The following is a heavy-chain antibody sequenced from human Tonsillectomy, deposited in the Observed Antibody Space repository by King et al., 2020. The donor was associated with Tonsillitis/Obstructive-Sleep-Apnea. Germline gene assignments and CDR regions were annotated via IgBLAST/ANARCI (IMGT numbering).Heavy chain of an antibody. CDR2: IRSSSSYI. Sequence: VQLVVSGGGLVKPGGSLRLSCAASGFTFSSYSMNWVRQAPGKGLEWVSSIRSSSSYIYYQDSVKGRFTISRDNAKNSLYLQMNSLRAEDTAVYYCARDSRVVAATRNDYWGQGTLVTVSS. CDR1: GFTFSSYS. CDR3: ARDSRVVAATRNDY. V-gene: IGHV3-21*01. J-gene: IGHJ4*02. D-gene: IGHD2-15*01.